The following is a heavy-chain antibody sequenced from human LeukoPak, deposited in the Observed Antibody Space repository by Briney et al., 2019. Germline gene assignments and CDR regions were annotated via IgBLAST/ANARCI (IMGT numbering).Heavy chain of an antibody. Sequence: PGGSLRLSCAASGFTFSSYGMHWVRQAPGKGLEWVAFIRYDGSNKYYADSVKGRFTISRDNSKNTLYLQMNSLRAEDTAVHYCAKERMIVARNWFDPWGQGTLVTVSS. D-gene: IGHD3-22*01. CDR2: IRYDGSNK. J-gene: IGHJ5*02. V-gene: IGHV3-30*02. CDR1: GFTFSSYG. CDR3: AKERMIVARNWFDP.